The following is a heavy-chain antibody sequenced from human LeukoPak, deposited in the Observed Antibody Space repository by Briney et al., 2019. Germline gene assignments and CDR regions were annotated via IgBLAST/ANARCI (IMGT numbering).Heavy chain of an antibody. Sequence: GGSLRLSCAASGFTFSSYWMSWVRQAPGKGLEWVANIKQDGSEKYYVDSVKGRFTISRDNAKNSLYLQMNSLRAEDTAVYYCAKDQDGVLWFGETQTPHDAFDIWGQGTMVTVSS. CDR2: IKQDGSEK. CDR1: GFTFSSYW. CDR3: AKDQDGVLWFGETQTPHDAFDI. J-gene: IGHJ3*02. D-gene: IGHD3-10*01. V-gene: IGHV3-7*03.